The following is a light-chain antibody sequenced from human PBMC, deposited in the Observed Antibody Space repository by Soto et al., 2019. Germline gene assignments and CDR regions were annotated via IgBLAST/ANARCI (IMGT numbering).Light chain of an antibody. Sequence: DIQVTQSPPSLSASVGDRVTLTCRASRDIDNSLAWYQQVPGKAPKLLIYAASTLQSGVPSRFRGSGSGTSFILTITSLQPEDVATYYCQKYNKAPWIFGQGTKVDIK. CDR2: AAS. CDR1: RDIDNS. J-gene: IGKJ1*01. CDR3: QKYNKAPWI. V-gene: IGKV1-27*01.